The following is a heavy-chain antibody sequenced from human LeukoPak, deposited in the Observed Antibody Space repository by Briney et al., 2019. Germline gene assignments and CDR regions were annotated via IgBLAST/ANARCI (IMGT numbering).Heavy chain of an antibody. Sequence: GGSLRLSCVASGFSFISYAMNWVRQTPGQGLERVSIISPNGDWTNYEDSVKGRFTISRDSSKNTLYLQMNSLRAEDTAMYYCAKMVGSKDPIEYWGQGTVVTVSS. J-gene: IGHJ4*02. V-gene: IGHV3-23*01. D-gene: IGHD2-15*01. CDR3: AKMVGSKDPIEY. CDR1: GFSFISYA. CDR2: ISPNGDWT.